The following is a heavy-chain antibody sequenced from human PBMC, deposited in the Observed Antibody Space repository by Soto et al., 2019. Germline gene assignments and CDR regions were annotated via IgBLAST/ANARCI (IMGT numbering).Heavy chain of an antibody. Sequence: PSETLSLTCTVSGDSISSGAYYWSWIRQHPGKGLEWIGYIFYSGSTYYNPSLQSRLTISVDTSKNQFSLNLNSVTAADTAVYFCARVTSDSSGGWFDPWGQGTLVTVPQ. CDR3: ARVTSDSSGGWFDP. J-gene: IGHJ5*02. V-gene: IGHV4-31*03. CDR2: IFYSGST. CDR1: GDSISSGAYY. D-gene: IGHD6-6*01.